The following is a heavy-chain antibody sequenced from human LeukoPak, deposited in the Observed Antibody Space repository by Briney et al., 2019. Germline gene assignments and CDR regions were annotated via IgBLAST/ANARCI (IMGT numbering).Heavy chain of an antibody. Sequence: SETLSLTCTVSGGSISSSYWSWVRQPPGKGLEWIWYSYYSETYYNPSFKSRLTISIDTSRNQFSLKLRFVTAADTAVYYCARTQGWGTVTTGYYYGMDVWGQGTTVTVSS. CDR1: GGSISSSY. CDR2: SYYSET. CDR3: ARTQGWGTVTTGYYYGMDV. D-gene: IGHD4-11*01. J-gene: IGHJ6*02. V-gene: IGHV4-59*08.